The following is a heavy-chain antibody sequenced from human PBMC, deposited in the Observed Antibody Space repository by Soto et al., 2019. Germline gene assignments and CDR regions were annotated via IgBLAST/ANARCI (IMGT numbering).Heavy chain of an antibody. CDR1: GDSVSTDGLG. Sequence: QSLSLTCVMSGDSVSTDGLGWNSIRQSPSRGLEWLGRTYYRSKWYNDYTVSVKSRITIKPDTTKNQFSLQLSSGTAEDTVFYYCAIESVRGQLAYYFDYWGQGTLVTVSS. CDR2: TYYRSKWYN. J-gene: IGHJ4*02. D-gene: IGHD6-13*01. CDR3: AIESVRGQLAYYFDY. V-gene: IGHV6-1*01.